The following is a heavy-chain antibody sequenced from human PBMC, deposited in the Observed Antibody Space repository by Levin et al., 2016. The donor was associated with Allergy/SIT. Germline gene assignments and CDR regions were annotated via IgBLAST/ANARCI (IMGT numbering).Heavy chain of an antibody. CDR2: ISGSGGST. V-gene: IGHV3-23*01. D-gene: IGHD1-14*01. CDR1: GFTFSSYA. J-gene: IGHJ4*02. Sequence: GESLKISCAASGFTFSSYAMSWVRQAPGKGLEWVSAISGSGGSTYYADSVKGRFTISRDNSKNTLYLQMNSLRAEDTAVYYCAKDLNPPYFDYWGQGTLVTVSS. CDR3: AKDLNPPYFDY.